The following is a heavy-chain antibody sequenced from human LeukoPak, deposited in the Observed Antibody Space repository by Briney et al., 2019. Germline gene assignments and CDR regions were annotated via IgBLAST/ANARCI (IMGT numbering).Heavy chain of an antibody. Sequence: GGSLRLSCAASGFTFDDYAMHWVRQAPGRGLEWVSLISGDGGSTYYADSVKGRFTISRDNAKNSAHLQMNSLRVEGTAIYYCARLYCGGDCDAFDIWGQGTMVTVSS. CDR2: ISGDGGST. CDR1: GFTFDDYA. D-gene: IGHD2-21*02. CDR3: ARLYCGGDCDAFDI. J-gene: IGHJ3*02. V-gene: IGHV3-43*02.